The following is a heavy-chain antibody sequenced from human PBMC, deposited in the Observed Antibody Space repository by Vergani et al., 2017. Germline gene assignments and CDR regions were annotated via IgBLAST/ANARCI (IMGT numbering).Heavy chain of an antibody. D-gene: IGHD2-2*02. J-gene: IGHJ5*02. CDR1: GGSISSGGYN. Sequence: QVQLQESGPGLVKPSQTLSLTCTVSGGSISSGGYNWSWIRQHPGKGLEWIGYIYYSGSTYYNPSLKSRVTISVDTSKNQFSLKLSSVTAADTAVYYCARENSGYCSSTSCYKKVLRWFDPWGQGTLVTVSS. CDR3: ARENSGYCSSTSCYKKVLRWFDP. V-gene: IGHV4-31*03. CDR2: IYYSGST.